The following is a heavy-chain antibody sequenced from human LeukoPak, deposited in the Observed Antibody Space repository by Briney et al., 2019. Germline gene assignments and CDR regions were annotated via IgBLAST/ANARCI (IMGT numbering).Heavy chain of an antibody. V-gene: IGHV3-23*01. J-gene: IGHJ5*01. CDR1: GFIFSSYA. D-gene: IGHD3-22*01. CDR3: TKMGDFDSSGYYRSSNWFDS. CDR2: ISGSGGTT. Sequence: PGGSLRLSCAASGFIFSSYAISWVRQSPGKGLEWVSAISGSGGTTYYADYVKGRFTISRDNSKNTLYLQMNSLRAEDTAVYFCTKMGDFDSSGYYRSSNWFDSWGQGTLVTVSS.